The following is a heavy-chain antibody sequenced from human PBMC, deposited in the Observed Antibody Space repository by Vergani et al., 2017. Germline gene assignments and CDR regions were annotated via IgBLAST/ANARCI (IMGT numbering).Heavy chain of an antibody. CDR1: GDSISSNNC. J-gene: IGHJ4*02. CDR2: IRHTEDT. D-gene: IGHD2-2*02. CDR3: ATIGYRRWGYYFDY. V-gene: IGHV4-4*03. Sequence: QVQLQESGPGLVKPPGTLSLTCAVSGDSISSNNCWTWVRQPPGKGLEWIGEIRHTEDTKYSPSLKSRVTVSVDESRNLFSLRLNSVTAADTAVYYCATIGYRRWGYYFDYWVQGILVTVSS.